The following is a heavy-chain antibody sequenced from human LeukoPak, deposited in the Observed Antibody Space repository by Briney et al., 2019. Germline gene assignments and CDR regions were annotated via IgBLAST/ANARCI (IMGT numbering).Heavy chain of an antibody. Sequence: GGSLRLSCEASGYTFTRFAMSWVRQAPGKGLEWVAPFRGSGVGTYFTESVKGRVTISRDNSRNIFYMQMNSLRAEDTAVYYCATGGAYYEFDYWGQGTLVTVSS. CDR2: FRGSGVGT. CDR3: ATGGAYYEFDY. J-gene: IGHJ4*02. CDR1: GYTFTRFA. D-gene: IGHD3-3*01. V-gene: IGHV3-23*01.